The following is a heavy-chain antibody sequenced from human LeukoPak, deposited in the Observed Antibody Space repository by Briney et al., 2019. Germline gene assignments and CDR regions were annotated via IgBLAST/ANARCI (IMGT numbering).Heavy chain of an antibody. D-gene: IGHD1-1*01. CDR3: AKDHELERPEDY. CDR2: ISGSGGST. Sequence: GGSLRLSCAASGFTFSSYAMSWVRQAPGKGLGRVSAISGSGGSTYYADSVKGRFTISRDNSKNTLYLQMNSLRAEDTAVYYCAKDHELERPEDYWGQGTLVTVSS. V-gene: IGHV3-23*01. J-gene: IGHJ4*02. CDR1: GFTFSSYA.